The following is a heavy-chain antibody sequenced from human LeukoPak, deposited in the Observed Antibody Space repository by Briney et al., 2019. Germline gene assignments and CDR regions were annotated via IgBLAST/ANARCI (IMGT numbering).Heavy chain of an antibody. CDR2: INHSGST. CDR1: GGSFSGYY. V-gene: IGHV4-34*01. D-gene: IGHD6-13*01. CDR3: ARGDSSSLSSDP. Sequence: PSETLSLTCAVYGGSFSGYYWSWIRQPPGKGLEWIGEINHSGSTNYNPSLKSRVTISVDTSKNQFSLKLSSVTAADTAVYYCARGDSSSLSSDPWGQGTLVTVSS. J-gene: IGHJ5*02.